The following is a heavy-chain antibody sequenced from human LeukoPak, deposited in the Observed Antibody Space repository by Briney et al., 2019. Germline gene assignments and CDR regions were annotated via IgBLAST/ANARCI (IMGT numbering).Heavy chain of an antibody. J-gene: IGHJ4*02. CDR1: GGSFSGYY. CDR3: ARRYDSSGYYYQAGFDY. V-gene: IGHV4-34*01. Sequence: SETLSLTCAVYGGSFSGYYWSWIRQPPGKGLEWIGEINHSGSTNYNPSLKSRVTISVDTSKNQFSLKLSSVTAADTAVYYCARRYDSSGYYYQAGFDYWGQGTLVTVSS. CDR2: INHSGST. D-gene: IGHD3-22*01.